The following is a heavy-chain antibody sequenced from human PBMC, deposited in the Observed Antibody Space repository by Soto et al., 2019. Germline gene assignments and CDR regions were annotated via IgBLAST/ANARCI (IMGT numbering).Heavy chain of an antibody. Sequence: RASVKVSGKASGYTFTGYYMHWVRQPPGQGLEWMGWINPNSGGTNYAQKFQGRVTMTRDTSMSTAYMELSRLRSDDTAVYYCARVLAYSSSSIRLNAFDIWGQGTMVIVSS. J-gene: IGHJ3*02. CDR3: ARVLAYSSSSIRLNAFDI. CDR1: GYTFTGYY. D-gene: IGHD6-6*01. CDR2: INPNSGGT. V-gene: IGHV1-2*02.